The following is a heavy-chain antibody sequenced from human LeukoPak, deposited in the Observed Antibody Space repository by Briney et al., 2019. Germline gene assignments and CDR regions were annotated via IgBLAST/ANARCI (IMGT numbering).Heavy chain of an antibody. J-gene: IGHJ4*02. D-gene: IGHD2-21*01. CDR2: ISYSGST. Sequence: ASETLSLTCTVSGGSITTYYWSWIRQPPGKGLEWIGYISYSGSTNYNPSLKSRVTISVDTSKNHFSLKVSSVTAADTAVYYCARSRVSAPNLDYWGQGTLVTVSA. CDR3: ARSRVSAPNLDY. CDR1: GGSITTYY. V-gene: IGHV4-59*01.